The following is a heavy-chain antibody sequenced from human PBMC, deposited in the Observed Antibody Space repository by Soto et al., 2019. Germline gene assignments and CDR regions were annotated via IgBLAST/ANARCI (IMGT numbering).Heavy chain of an antibody. D-gene: IGHD5-12*01. CDR3: ATPIVAFY. Sequence: ASVKGSCKASGYTFTMYAIHWVRQAPGQRLEWMGWINAGNGNTKYSQKFQGRVIITRDTSAGTAYMELRSLRSEDTAVYYCATPIVAFYWGQGTRVTVS. V-gene: IGHV1-3*01. CDR2: INAGNGNT. J-gene: IGHJ4*02. CDR1: GYTFTMYA.